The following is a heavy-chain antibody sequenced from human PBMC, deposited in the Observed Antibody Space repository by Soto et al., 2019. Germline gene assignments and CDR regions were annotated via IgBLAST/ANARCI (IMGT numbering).Heavy chain of an antibody. CDR3: ARDTLPLSYYYYYMDV. Sequence: GASVKVSCKASGYTFTSYGISWVRQAPGQGLEWMGWSSAYNGNTNYAQKQQGRVTMTTDTSTSTAYMELRSLRSDDTAVYYCARDTLPLSYYYYYMDVWGKGTTVTVSS. CDR2: SSAYNGNT. J-gene: IGHJ6*03. V-gene: IGHV1-18*01. CDR1: GYTFTSYG.